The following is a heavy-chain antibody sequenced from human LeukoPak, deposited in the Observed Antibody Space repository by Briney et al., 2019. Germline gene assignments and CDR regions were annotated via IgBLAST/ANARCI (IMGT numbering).Heavy chain of an antibody. Sequence: ASVKVSCKASGYTFTSYDIQWVRQATGQGLEWMGWMNPNSGNTGYAQKFQGRVTMTRNTSISTAYMELSSLRSEDTAVYYCARDSSGWYHWFDPWGQGTLVTVSS. V-gene: IGHV1-8*01. J-gene: IGHJ5*02. CDR1: GYTFTSYD. CDR2: MNPNSGNT. CDR3: ARDSSGWYHWFDP. D-gene: IGHD6-19*01.